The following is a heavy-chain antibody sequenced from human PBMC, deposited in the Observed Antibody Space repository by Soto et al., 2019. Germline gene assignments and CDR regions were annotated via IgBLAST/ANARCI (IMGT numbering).Heavy chain of an antibody. Sequence: GGSLRLSCEASGFAIRSNAIHWVRQAPGKGLEWVAGIKEDGSEKYYVDIVKGRFTISRDNVENSLYLQMNSLTTGDTAVYYCARAYLGRLPRRADYYYALDVWGQGTTVTVSS. D-gene: IGHD1-26*01. CDR3: ARAYLGRLPRRADYYYALDV. V-gene: IGHV3-7*01. CDR2: IKEDGSEK. CDR1: GFAIRSNA. J-gene: IGHJ6*02.